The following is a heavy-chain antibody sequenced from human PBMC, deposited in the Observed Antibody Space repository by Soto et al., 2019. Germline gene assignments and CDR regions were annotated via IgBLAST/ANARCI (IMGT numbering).Heavy chain of an antibody. CDR1: SGSISSYY. V-gene: IGHV4-59*01. CDR2: IYYSGNT. J-gene: IGHJ4*02. CDR3: ASGYCSSTSCYEFDY. Sequence: QVQLQESGPGLVKPSETLSLTCTVSSGSISSYYWHWIRQPPGKGLEWIGSIYYSGNTNYSPSLKSRVTISVDTSKKQFSLQLTSVTAADTAMYYCASGYCSSTSCYEFDYWGQGTLVTVSS. D-gene: IGHD2-2*01.